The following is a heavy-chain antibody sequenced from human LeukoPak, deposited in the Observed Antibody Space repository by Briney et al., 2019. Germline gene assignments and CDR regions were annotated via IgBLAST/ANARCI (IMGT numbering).Heavy chain of an antibody. J-gene: IGHJ4*02. CDR3: ARESAGQLGTYFDY. CDR2: IWYDGSNK. CDR1: GFTFSSYG. V-gene: IGHV3-33*01. D-gene: IGHD6-6*01. Sequence: GESLKISCAASGFTFSSYGMHWVRQAPGKGLEWVAVIWYDGSNKYYADSVKGRFTISRDNSKNTLYLQMNSLRAEDTAVYYCARESAGQLGTYFDYWGQGTLVTVSS.